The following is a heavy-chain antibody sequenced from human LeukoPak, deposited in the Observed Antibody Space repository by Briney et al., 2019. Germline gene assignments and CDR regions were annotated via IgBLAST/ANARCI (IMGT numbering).Heavy chain of an antibody. CDR3: ARLATYYYDTSGYPRFDY. CDR1: GYTFTSYY. J-gene: IGHJ4*02. D-gene: IGHD3-22*01. CDR2: INPSGGST. V-gene: IGHV1-46*01. Sequence: ASVKVSCKASGYTFTSYYMHWVRQSPGQGLEWMGIINPSGGSTSYAQKFQGRVTMTRDTSTSTVYMELSSLRSEDTAVYFCARLATYYYDTSGYPRFDYWGQGTLVTVSS.